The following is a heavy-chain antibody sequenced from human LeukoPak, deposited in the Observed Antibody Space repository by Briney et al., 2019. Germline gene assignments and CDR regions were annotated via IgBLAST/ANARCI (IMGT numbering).Heavy chain of an antibody. CDR3: AKRGPGSPQSGKYYFDY. D-gene: IGHD3-10*01. Sequence: GGSLRLSCAASGFTFSSYWMHWVRQAPGKGLVWVSRINSDGSSTSYADSVKGRFTISRDNAKNTLYLQMNSLRAEDTAVYYCAKRGPGSPQSGKYYFDYWGQGTLVTVSS. J-gene: IGHJ4*02. CDR2: INSDGSST. V-gene: IGHV3-74*01. CDR1: GFTFSSYW.